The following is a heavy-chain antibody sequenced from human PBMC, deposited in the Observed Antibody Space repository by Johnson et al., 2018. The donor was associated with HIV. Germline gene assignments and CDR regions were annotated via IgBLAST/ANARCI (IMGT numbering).Heavy chain of an antibody. Sequence: VQLVESGGGLAQPGGALRLSCAASGFTFSSYAMSWVRQAPGKGLEWVSGISGSGGSTYYADSVKGRFTISRDSAISMIYMQLNSLGADDTAIYFCAKDLPTTTVTTRPVNFNIWGQGTMVTVSS. CDR2: ISGSGGST. D-gene: IGHD4-17*01. CDR3: AKDLPTTTVTTRPVNFNI. J-gene: IGHJ3*02. V-gene: IGHV3-23*04. CDR1: GFTFSSYA.